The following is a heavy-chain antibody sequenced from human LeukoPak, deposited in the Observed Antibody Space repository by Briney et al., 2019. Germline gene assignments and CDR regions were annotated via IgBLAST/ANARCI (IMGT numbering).Heavy chain of an antibody. J-gene: IGHJ5*02. CDR2: INIGGTNT. V-gene: IGHV3-11*01. CDR3: ATDGAGFDT. Sequence: PGGSLRLSCAASGFTFNDYYMSWIRQAPGKGLEWLSYINIGGTNTHYADSVKGRFSISRDNAKKSLYLEMNNLRAEDTAVYYCATDGAGFDTWGQGVLVTVSS. CDR1: GFTFNDYY.